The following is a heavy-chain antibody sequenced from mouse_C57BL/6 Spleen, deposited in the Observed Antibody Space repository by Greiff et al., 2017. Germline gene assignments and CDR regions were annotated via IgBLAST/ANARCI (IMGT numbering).Heavy chain of an antibody. CDR1: GYAFTNYW. CDR3: ARSCYSNYDY. CDR2: INPGSGGT. J-gene: IGHJ2*01. V-gene: IGHV1-54*01. D-gene: IGHD2-5*01. Sequence: QVQLQQSGAELVRPGTSVKVSCKASGYAFTNYWIEWVKQSPGQGLEWIGVINPGSGGTNYNEKVKGKATLTADKSSSTAYMQLSSLTSEDSAVYFCARSCYSNYDYWGQGTTLTVSS.